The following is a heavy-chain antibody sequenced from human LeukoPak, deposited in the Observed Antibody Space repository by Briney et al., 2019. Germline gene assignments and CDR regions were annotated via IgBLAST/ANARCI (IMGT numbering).Heavy chain of an antibody. V-gene: IGHV4-34*01. D-gene: IGHD2-2*01. CDR2: INHSGST. Sequence: SDTLSLTCAVYGGSFSGYYWSWIRQPPGKGLEWIGEINHSGSTNYNPSLKSRVTISVDTSKNQFSLKLSSVTAADTAVYYCARGGDIVVVPAAKSVWFDPWGQGTLVTVSS. J-gene: IGHJ5*02. CDR1: GGSFSGYY. CDR3: ARGGDIVVVPAAKSVWFDP.